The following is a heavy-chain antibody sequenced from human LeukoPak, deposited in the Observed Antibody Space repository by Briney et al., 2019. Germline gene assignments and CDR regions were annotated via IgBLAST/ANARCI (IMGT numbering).Heavy chain of an antibody. V-gene: IGHV4-59*08. CDR3: ARRDGFNIIDAFDI. CDR2: IYYSGST. J-gene: IGHJ3*02. Sequence: SETLSLTCTVSGGSISVYYWSWIRQPPGKGLEWIGYIYYSGSTNYNPSLKSRVTISVDTSKNQFSLKLSSVTAADTAVYYCARRDGFNIIDAFDIWGQGTMVTVSS. CDR1: GGSISVYY. D-gene: IGHD2-21*02.